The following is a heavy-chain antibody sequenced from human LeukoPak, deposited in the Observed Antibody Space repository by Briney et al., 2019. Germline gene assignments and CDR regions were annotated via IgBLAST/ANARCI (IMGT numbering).Heavy chain of an antibody. J-gene: IGHJ4*02. D-gene: IGHD1-1*01. CDR1: GFTFRNYW. CDR2: INSDGSST. CDR3: ATDEAATGRLDY. V-gene: IGHV3-74*01. Sequence: PGGSLRLSCAASGFTFRNYWVHWVRQAPGKGLVWVSRINSDGSSTSYADSVKGRFTISRDNAENTLYLQINSLRAEDTAVYYCATDEAATGRLDYWGQGTLVTDSS.